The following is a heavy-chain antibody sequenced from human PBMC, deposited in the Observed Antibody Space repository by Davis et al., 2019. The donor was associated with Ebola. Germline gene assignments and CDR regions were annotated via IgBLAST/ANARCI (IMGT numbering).Heavy chain of an antibody. V-gene: IGHV3-11*04. CDR2: ISSSGSTI. Sequence: GESLKISCAASGFTFSDYYMSWIRQAPGKGLEWVSYISSSGSTIYYADSVKGRFTISRDNSKNTLYLQMNSLRAEDTAVYYCAKDREDCSGGSCYTFLYYYYYGMDVWGQGTTVTVSS. CDR3: AKDREDCSGGSCYTFLYYYYYGMDV. D-gene: IGHD2-15*01. J-gene: IGHJ6*02. CDR1: GFTFSDYY.